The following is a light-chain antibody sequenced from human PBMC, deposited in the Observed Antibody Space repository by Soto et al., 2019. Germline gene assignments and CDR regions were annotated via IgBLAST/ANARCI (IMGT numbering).Light chain of an antibody. CDR2: GAS. J-gene: IGKJ2*01. V-gene: IGKV3-15*01. Sequence: EVVLTQSPATLSVSLGDRATLSCRASQSVSRNLACYQQKPGQAPRLLNYGASTRVTGVPARSSGSGSVTEFTLSISSLQSEDGAVYYCQHNGDWPPKSFGQGTKL. CDR1: QSVSRN. CDR3: QHNGDWPPKS.